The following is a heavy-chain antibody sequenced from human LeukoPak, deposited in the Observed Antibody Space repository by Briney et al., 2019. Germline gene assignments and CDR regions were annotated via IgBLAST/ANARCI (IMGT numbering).Heavy chain of an antibody. CDR2: IIPILGIA. J-gene: IGHJ6*02. CDR3: ARDGTIAAAGPLYYYYGMDV. Sequence: ASVKVPCKASGGTFSSYAISWVRQAPGQGLEWMGRIIPILGIANYAQKFQGRVTITADKSTSTAYMELSSLRSEDTAVYYCARDGTIAAAGPLYYYYGMDVWGQGTTVTVSS. V-gene: IGHV1-69*04. D-gene: IGHD6-13*01. CDR1: GGTFSSYA.